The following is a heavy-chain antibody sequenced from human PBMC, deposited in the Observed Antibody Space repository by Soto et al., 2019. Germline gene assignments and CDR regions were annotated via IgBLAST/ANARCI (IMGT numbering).Heavy chain of an antibody. D-gene: IGHD3-10*02. Sequence: QVQLVESGGGVVQPGRSLRLSCVGSGFIFSNYGMHWVRQAPGKGLEWVAFISYDGSDILYADSVKGRFNISRDNSKSTLFLHMNRPTAEDTAVYFCAIVRVADSPLDHWGQGTLVTVSS. CDR2: ISYDGSDI. CDR1: GFIFSNYG. V-gene: IGHV3-30*03. CDR3: AIVRVADSPLDH. J-gene: IGHJ4*02.